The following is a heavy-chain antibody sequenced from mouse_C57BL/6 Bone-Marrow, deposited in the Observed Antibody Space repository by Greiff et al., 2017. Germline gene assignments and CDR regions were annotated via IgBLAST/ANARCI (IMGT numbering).Heavy chain of an antibody. V-gene: IGHV1-66*01. CDR3: ARGNYGSSSLGY. CDR1: GFSFTSYY. J-gene: IGHJ2*01. CDR2: IYPGSGNT. Sequence: VQLQQSGPELVKPGASVKISCTASGFSFTSYYIHWVKQRPGQGLEWIGWIYPGSGNTKYNEKFKGKATLTADTSSSTAYMQLSSLTSEDSAVYYCARGNYGSSSLGYWGQGTTLTVSS. D-gene: IGHD1-1*01.